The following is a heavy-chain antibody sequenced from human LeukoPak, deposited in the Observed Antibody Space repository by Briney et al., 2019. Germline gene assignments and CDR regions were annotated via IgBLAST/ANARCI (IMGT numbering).Heavy chain of an antibody. D-gene: IGHD6-19*01. V-gene: IGHV1-2*06. J-gene: IGHJ4*02. CDR2: INPNSGGT. CDR1: GYTFTGYY. Sequence: ASVKVSCKASGYTFTGYYMHWVRQAPGQGLEWMGRINPNSGGTNYAQKFQGRVTMTRDTSISTAYMELGRLRSDDTAVYYCAKGLFNGRSGLYVFDYWGQGTLVTVSS. CDR3: AKGLFNGRSGLYVFDY.